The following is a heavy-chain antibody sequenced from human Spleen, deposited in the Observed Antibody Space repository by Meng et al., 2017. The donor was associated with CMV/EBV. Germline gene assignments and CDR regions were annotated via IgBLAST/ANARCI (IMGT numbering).Heavy chain of an antibody. J-gene: IGHJ5*02. CDR3: ARDTLDSRGYFSP. V-gene: IGHV3-11*01. CDR1: GFPLSDYY. Sequence: GESLKISCAASGFPLSDYYIIWVRQAPGKGLEWISYVTNSDNSIYYAESVRGRFTISRDTANNSLHLQMNSLRPEDTAFYYCARDTLDSRGYFSPWGQGTLVTVSS. D-gene: IGHD3-22*01. CDR2: VTNSDNSI.